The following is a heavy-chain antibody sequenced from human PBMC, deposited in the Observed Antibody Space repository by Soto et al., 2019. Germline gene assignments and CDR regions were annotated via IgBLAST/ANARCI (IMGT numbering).Heavy chain of an antibody. CDR3: ASSTSYFDSSGSY. Sequence: ASVKVSCKASGYTFTSYGISWVRQAPGQGLEWMGKINPIGGSANYAQNFQGRVTMTRDTSTSTVYMELSSLRSEDTAVYYCASSTSYFDSSGSYWGQGTRVTVSS. D-gene: IGHD3-22*01. V-gene: IGHV1-46*03. CDR2: INPIGGSA. CDR1: GYTFTSYG. J-gene: IGHJ4*02.